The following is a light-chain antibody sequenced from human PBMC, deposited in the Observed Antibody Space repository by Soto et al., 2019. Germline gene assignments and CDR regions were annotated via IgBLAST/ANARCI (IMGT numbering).Light chain of an antibody. J-gene: IGLJ3*02. Sequence: QSVLTQPASVSGSPGQSITIPCTGTSSDIGGYKYVSWYQQHPGKAPKLIIFEVSNRPSGVSDRFSGSNSGNTASLTISGLQAEDEADYYCTSYSRYSVLVFGGGTKVTV. CDR1: SSDIGGYKY. V-gene: IGLV2-14*01. CDR3: TSYSRYSVLV. CDR2: EVS.